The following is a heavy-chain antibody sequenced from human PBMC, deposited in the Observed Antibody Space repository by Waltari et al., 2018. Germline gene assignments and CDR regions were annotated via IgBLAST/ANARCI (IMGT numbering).Heavy chain of an antibody. J-gene: IGHJ5*02. Sequence: QVQLVQSGAEVKKPGSSVKVSCKASGGTFSSYAISWVRQAPGQGLEWMGGIIPSLGTANYAQKCQGRVTITADKSTSTAYMELSSLRSEDTAVYYCARGDNWNGRENWFDPWGQGTLVTVSS. V-gene: IGHV1-69*14. CDR2: IIPSLGTA. CDR3: ARGDNWNGRENWFDP. CDR1: GGTFSSYA. D-gene: IGHD1-20*01.